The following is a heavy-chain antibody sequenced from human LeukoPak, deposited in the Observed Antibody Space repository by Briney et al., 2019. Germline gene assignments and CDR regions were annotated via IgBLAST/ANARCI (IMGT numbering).Heavy chain of an antibody. J-gene: IGHJ6*02. CDR3: ARNQQLGGHSYYYYGMDV. V-gene: IGHV3-23*01. Sequence: GGSLRLSCVGSGFTSIAYALTWARQAPGKGLEWVSAISGGGVTTYYADSVKGRFTISRDNSKNTLYLQMNSLRADDTAIYYCARNQQLGGHSYYYYGMDVWGQGTTVTVSS. CDR2: ISGGGVTT. CDR1: GFTSIAYA. D-gene: IGHD3-16*01.